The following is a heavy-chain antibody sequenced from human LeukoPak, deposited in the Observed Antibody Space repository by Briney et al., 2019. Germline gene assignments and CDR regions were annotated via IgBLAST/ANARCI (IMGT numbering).Heavy chain of an antibody. J-gene: IGHJ4*02. D-gene: IGHD7-27*01. Sequence: SETLSLTCAVYGGSVSGYYWSWIRQPPGKGLEWIGSIYHSGSTYYNPSLKSRVTISVDTSKNQFSLKLSSVTAADTAVYYCARLTGPTSYFDYWGQGTLVTVSS. CDR1: GGSVSGYY. CDR3: ARLTGPTSYFDY. V-gene: IGHV4-38-2*01. CDR2: IYHSGST.